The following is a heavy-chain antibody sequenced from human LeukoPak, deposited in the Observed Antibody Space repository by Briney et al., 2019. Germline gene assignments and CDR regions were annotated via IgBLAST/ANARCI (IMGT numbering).Heavy chain of an antibody. J-gene: IGHJ5*02. D-gene: IGHD3-10*01. CDR1: GDSISPYY. CDR3: ARGDYYGSPKVVAA. Sequence: SETLSLTCSVSGDSISPYYWSWIRQSPEKGLEWIGYILYSGSTNYNPSLKSRITISIDPSKKQFSLNLTSVTAADTAVYYCARGDYYGSPKVVAAWGQGTLVTVSS. V-gene: IGHV4-59*01. CDR2: ILYSGST.